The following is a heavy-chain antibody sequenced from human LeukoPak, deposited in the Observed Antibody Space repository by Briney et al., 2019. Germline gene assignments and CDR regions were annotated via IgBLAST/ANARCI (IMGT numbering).Heavy chain of an antibody. D-gene: IGHD3-10*01. CDR2: ISRSGGTI. J-gene: IGHJ4*01. CDR3: TTDGGSGSYYY. Sequence: GGSLRLSCVASGFTFSSYEMNWVRQAPGKGLEWVSYISRSGGTIYYADSVKGRFTISRDNAKNSLYLQMNSLKTEDTAVYYCTTDGGSGSYYYWGQGTLVTVSS. CDR1: GFTFSSYE. V-gene: IGHV3-48*03.